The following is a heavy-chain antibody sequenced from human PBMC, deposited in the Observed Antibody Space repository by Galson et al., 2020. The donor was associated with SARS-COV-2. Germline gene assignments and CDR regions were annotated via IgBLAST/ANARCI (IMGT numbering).Heavy chain of an antibody. V-gene: IGHV4-59*08. CDR2: IYYSGLT. Sequence: ETSETLSLTCTVSGGSISNYHWSWLRQPPAKGLEWIGYIYYSGLTNYNPSLKSRVTISVDTSKNQFSLKLSSVSAADTAVYYCARLISTFSLDWYFDLWGRGTLVTVSS. CDR1: GGSISNYH. CDR3: ARLISTFSLDWYFDL. J-gene: IGHJ2*01. D-gene: IGHD3-16*01.